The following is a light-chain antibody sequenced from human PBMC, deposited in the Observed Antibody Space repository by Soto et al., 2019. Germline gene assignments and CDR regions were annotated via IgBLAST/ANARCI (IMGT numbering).Light chain of an antibody. CDR2: ENS. Sequence: QSVLTQPPSVSGAPGQRVTISCTGSSSNFGAGYDVHWYQHLPGTAPKLRIYENSHRPSGVPDRFSGSISGTSASLAITGLRAEDEADYDCQAYDSSLGDWVFGGGTQLPVL. CDR1: SSNFGAGYD. V-gene: IGLV1-40*01. J-gene: IGLJ3*02. CDR3: QAYDSSLGDWV.